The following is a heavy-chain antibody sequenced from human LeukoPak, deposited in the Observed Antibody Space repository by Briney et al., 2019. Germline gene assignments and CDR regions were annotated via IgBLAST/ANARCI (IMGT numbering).Heavy chain of an antibody. V-gene: IGHV3-53*01. D-gene: IGHD5-18*01. CDR3: ARHSYGYRLADY. CDR1: GFTVSSNY. CDR2: IYSGGST. J-gene: IGHJ4*02. Sequence: GGSLRLSCAASGFTVSSNYMSWVRQAPGKGLGWVSVIYSGGSTYYADSVKGRFTISRDNSKNTLYLQMNSLRAEDTAVYYCARHSYGYRLADYWGQGTLVTVSS.